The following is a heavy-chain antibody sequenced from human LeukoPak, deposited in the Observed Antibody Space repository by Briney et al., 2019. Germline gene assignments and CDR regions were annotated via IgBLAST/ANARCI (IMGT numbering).Heavy chain of an antibody. Sequence: SETLSLTCTVSGGSIISNNHYWGWTRQPPGKGLEWFGSISYSGGTAYNPSLRSRVAISVDTSKNQFSLKVNSVTAADTAVYYCAREVEYYDSSGYRPHAFDIWGQGTLVTVSS. V-gene: IGHV4-39*02. J-gene: IGHJ3*02. CDR3: AREVEYYDSSGYRPHAFDI. D-gene: IGHD3-22*01. CDR1: GGSIISNNHY. CDR2: ISYSGGT.